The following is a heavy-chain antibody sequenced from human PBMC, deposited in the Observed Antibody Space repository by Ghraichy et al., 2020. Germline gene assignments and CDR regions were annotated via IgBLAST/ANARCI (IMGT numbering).Heavy chain of an antibody. CDR1: GYAFTDYP. Sequence: ASVKVSCKSSGYAFTDYPMSWVRQAPGQGLEWLGWINTKTGSPTYAEGFTGRFVFSLDTSVSTAYLQISSLKAEDSALYYCARDTDYGSGSWGSDNWGRGTMVTVSS. V-gene: IGHV7-4-1*02. D-gene: IGHD3-10*01. CDR2: INTKTGSP. CDR3: ARDTDYGSGSWGSDN. J-gene: IGHJ4*02.